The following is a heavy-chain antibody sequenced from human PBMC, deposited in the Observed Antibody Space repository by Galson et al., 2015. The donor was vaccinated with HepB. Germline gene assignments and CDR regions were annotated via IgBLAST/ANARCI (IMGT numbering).Heavy chain of an antibody. CDR3: AKDLVATAGTGYYYGMDV. J-gene: IGHJ6*02. CDR2: ISYDGSNK. CDR1: GFTFSSYG. V-gene: IGHV3-30*18. D-gene: IGHD6-13*01. Sequence: SLRLSCAASGFTFSSYGMHWVRQAPGKGLEWVAVISYDGSNKYYADSVKGRFAISRDNSKNTLYLQMNSLRAEETAVYYCAKDLVATAGTGYYYGMDVWGQGTTVTVSS.